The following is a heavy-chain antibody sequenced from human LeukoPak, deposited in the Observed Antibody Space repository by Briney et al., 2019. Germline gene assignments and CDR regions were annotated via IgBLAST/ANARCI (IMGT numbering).Heavy chain of an antibody. D-gene: IGHD1-1*01. CDR1: GFTFTNYA. CDR2: MSASGAYT. CDR3: ARVGNDFDP. V-gene: IGHV3-23*01. J-gene: IGHJ5*02. Sequence: GGSLRLSCAVSGFTFTNYAMGWVRQAPGKGLEWVSTMSASGAYTYYTDSVKGRFTISRDNSKNTLYLQMNSLRADDTAVYYCARVGNDFDPWGQGTLVTVSS.